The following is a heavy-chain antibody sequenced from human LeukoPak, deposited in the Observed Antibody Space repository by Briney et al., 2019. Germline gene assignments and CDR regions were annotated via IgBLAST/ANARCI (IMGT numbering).Heavy chain of an antibody. J-gene: IGHJ6*02. D-gene: IGHD2-2*01. CDR1: GFTFSSYA. CDR3: AKVGPCSSTSCYYYYYYGMDV. CDR2: ISGSGGST. Sequence: GGSLRLSCAASGFTFSSYAMSWVRQAPGKGLEWVSAISGSGGSTYYADSVKGRFTISRDNSKNALYLQMNSLRAKDTAVYYCAKVGPCSSTSCYYYYYYGMDVWGQGTTVTVSS. V-gene: IGHV3-23*01.